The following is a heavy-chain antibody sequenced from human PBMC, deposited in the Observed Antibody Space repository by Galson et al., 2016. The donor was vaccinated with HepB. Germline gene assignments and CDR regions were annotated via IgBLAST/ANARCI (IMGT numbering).Heavy chain of an antibody. CDR3: ARAGQSSGWYHFNFWSFDP. V-gene: IGHV3-48*02. J-gene: IGHJ5*02. CDR1: GFTFSSYS. Sequence: SLRLSCAASGFTFSSYSMNWVRQTPGKGLEWVSYISSSSTIYYSNSVKGGFTISRDNAKNSLYLQMNILRDEETAEYYCARAGQSSGWYHFNFWSFDPWGQGTLVTVSS. D-gene: IGHD6-19*01. CDR2: ISSSSTI.